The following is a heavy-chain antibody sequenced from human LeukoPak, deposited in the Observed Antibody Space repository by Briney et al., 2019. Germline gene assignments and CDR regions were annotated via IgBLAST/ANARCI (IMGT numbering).Heavy chain of an antibody. V-gene: IGHV3-30*18. CDR2: ISYDGSNK. CDR3: AKDRGSSSWGGLDY. D-gene: IGHD6-6*01. Sequence: GGSLRLSCAASGFTFSSYGMHWVRQAPGKVLEWVAVISYDGSNKYYTDSVKGRFTISRDNSKNTLYLQMNSLRAEDTAVYYCAKDRGSSSWGGLDYWGQGTLVTVSS. CDR1: GFTFSSYG. J-gene: IGHJ4*02.